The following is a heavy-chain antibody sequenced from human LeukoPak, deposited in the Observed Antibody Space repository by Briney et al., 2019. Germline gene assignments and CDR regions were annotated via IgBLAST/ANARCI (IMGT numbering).Heavy chain of an antibody. J-gene: IGHJ4*02. CDR2: IYYSGST. V-gene: IGHV4-59*01. CDR3: ARGGSAYDYPFDY. Sequence: PSETLSLTCIVSGGSISNYYWSWIRQPPGKGLEWIGYIYYSGSTNYNPSLKSRVTISVDTSRNQFSLKLSSVTAADTAVYYCARGGSAYDYPFDYWGQGTLVTVSS. CDR1: GGSISNYY. D-gene: IGHD3-3*01.